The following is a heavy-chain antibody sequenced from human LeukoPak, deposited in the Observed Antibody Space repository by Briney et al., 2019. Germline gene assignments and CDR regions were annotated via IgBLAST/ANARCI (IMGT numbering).Heavy chain of an antibody. D-gene: IGHD2-2*01. J-gene: IGHJ4*02. CDR1: GGIFSSFA. Sequence: SVKVSCKASGGIFSSFAISWVRQAPGQGLDWMGGIIPIFGTANYAQKYQGRVTIIADESTSTAYMELSSLRSEDTAVYYCAGYCSSTSYSVCFFDYWGQGTLVTVSS. CDR3: AGYCSSTSYSVCFFDY. CDR2: IIPIFGTA. V-gene: IGHV1-69*13.